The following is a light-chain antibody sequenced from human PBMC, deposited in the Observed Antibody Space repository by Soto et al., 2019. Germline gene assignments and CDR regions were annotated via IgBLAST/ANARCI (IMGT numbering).Light chain of an antibody. J-gene: IGKJ2*01. CDR1: QSVNSNF. CDR2: GVS. V-gene: IGKV3-20*01. Sequence: EIVLTQSPGTLSMSPGERATLSCRAGQSVNSNFFAWYQQKPGQAPRLLIYGVSTRATGIPDRFTGSGSGTDFALTISGLEPEDFAVYYCQQYGNSPRTFGQGTKVEIK. CDR3: QQYGNSPRT.